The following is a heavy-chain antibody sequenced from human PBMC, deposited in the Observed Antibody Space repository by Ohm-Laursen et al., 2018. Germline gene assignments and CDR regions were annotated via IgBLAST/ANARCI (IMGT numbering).Heavy chain of an antibody. CDR3: ARTPRDYPDY. J-gene: IGHJ4*02. CDR2: IYHSGDP. D-gene: IGHD6-6*01. V-gene: IGHV4-38-2*01. CDR1: GYSISSGYY. Sequence: GTLSLTCAVSGYSISSGYYWGWIRQPPGKGLEWIGSIYHSGDPYYNPSLKSRVTISVDTSKNQFSLKLSSVTAADTAVYYCARTPRDYPDYWGQGTLVTVSS.